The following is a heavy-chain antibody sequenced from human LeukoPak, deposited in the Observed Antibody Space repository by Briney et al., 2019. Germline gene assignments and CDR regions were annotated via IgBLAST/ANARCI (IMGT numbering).Heavy chain of an antibody. J-gene: IGHJ2*01. CDR1: LFTVSSNY. CDR3: ARESTSWYFDL. CDR2: IYSGGST. D-gene: IGHD2-2*01. Sequence: GGSLRLSCAASLFTVSSNYMSWVRQAPGKGLEWVSVIYSGGSTYYADSVKGRFTISRDNSKNTLYLQMNSLRAEDTAVYYCARESTSWYFDLWGRGTLVTVSS. V-gene: IGHV3-53*01.